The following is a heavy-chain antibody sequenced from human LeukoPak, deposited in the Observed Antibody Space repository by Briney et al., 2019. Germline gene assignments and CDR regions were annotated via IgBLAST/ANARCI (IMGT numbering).Heavy chain of an antibody. Sequence: GASVKVSCKASGYTFTSYGISWVRQAPGQGLEWMGWISAYNGNTNYAQKFQGRVTITADKSTSTAYMELSSLRSEDTAVYYCARDIRVEDTAMDNFDYWGQGTLVTVSS. D-gene: IGHD5-18*01. V-gene: IGHV1-18*01. CDR3: ARDIRVEDTAMDNFDY. CDR2: ISAYNGNT. CDR1: GYTFTSYG. J-gene: IGHJ4*02.